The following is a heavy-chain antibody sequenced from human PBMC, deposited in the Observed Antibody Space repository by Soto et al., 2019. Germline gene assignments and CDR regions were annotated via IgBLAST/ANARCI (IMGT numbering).Heavy chain of an antibody. CDR3: ARQGAYDRPAAFDIWGQGTMVTVSSGKFSRASDTAMYYCARHTPYFDY. D-gene: IGHD3-22*01. CDR2: IIPIFGTA. V-gene: IGHV1-69*13. J-gene: IGHJ4*02. CDR1: GGTFSSYA. Sequence: GASVKVSCKASGGTFSSYAVSWVRQAPGQGLEWMGGIIPIFGTANYAQKFQGRVSITADESTSTAYMELSSLRSEDTAVYYCARQGAYDRPAAFDIWGQGTMVTVSSGKFSRASDTAMYYCARHTPYFDYWGQGTLVTVSS.